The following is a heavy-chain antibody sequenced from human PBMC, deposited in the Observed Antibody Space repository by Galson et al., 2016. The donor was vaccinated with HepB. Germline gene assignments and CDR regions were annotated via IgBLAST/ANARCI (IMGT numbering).Heavy chain of an antibody. Sequence: ETLSLTCTVSGGSISSYYWSWIRQPPGKGLEWIAYIYYSGTTNYNPSLKSRVTISVDTSKIQFSLKLSSVTAADTAVYYCARGRGGSGSPFDHWGQGTLVPVSS. V-gene: IGHV4-59*01. CDR3: ARGRGGSGSPFDH. CDR1: GGSISSYY. D-gene: IGHD6-19*01. CDR2: IYYSGTT. J-gene: IGHJ4*02.